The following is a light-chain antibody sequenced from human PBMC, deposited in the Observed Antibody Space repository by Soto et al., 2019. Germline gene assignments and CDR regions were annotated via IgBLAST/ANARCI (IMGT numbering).Light chain of an antibody. CDR3: QEYNSFSRWT. CDR1: QSVSAW. Sequence: DIQITQSPSTLSASVGDRVAITCRTSQSVSAWLAWYQQKPGKAPKLLIYKASTLESGVPSRFSGSGTETEFTLTISSLQRDDFATYYCQEYNSFSRWTFGQGTKVEIK. CDR2: KAS. J-gene: IGKJ1*01. V-gene: IGKV1-5*03.